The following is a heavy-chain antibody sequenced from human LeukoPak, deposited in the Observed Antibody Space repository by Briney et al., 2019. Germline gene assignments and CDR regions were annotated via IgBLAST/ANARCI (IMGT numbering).Heavy chain of an antibody. J-gene: IGHJ4*02. V-gene: IGHV4-34*01. CDR2: INHSGGT. D-gene: IGHD3-10*01. CDR3: ATDRYYGSGSYYKFDY. CDR1: GASFSGYY. Sequence: SGTLSLTCGVSGASFSGYYWTWIRQPPGKGLEWIGEINHSGGTNYNMSLKSRVTISVDPSKKQFSLKLRSVTAEDTAVYYCATDRYYGSGSYYKFDYWGQGILVTVSS.